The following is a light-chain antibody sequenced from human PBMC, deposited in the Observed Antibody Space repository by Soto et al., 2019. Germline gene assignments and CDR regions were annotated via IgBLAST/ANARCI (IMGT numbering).Light chain of an antibody. J-gene: IGKJ2*01. CDR2: DDS. CDR3: QQYNSYSMYT. CDR1: QSISSW. Sequence: DIQMTKSPSTLSASVGDRVTITCRASQSISSWLAWYQQKPGKAPKLLISDDSSLESGVPSRFSGSGSGTEFTLTISSLQPDDFATYYCQQYNSYSMYTFGQGTKLEIK. V-gene: IGKV1-5*01.